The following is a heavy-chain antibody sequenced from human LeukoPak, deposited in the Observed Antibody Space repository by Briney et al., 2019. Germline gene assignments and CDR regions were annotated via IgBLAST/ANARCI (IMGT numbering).Heavy chain of an antibody. D-gene: IGHD1-26*01. CDR1: GFTFSSYA. J-gene: IGHJ5*02. V-gene: IGHV3-23*01. CDR3: AKSIVGAVYNWFDP. Sequence: GGSLRLSCAASGFTFSSYAMSWVRQAPGKGLERVSAISGSGGSTYYADSVKGRFTISRDNSKNTLYLQMNSLRAEDTAVYYCAKSIVGAVYNWFDPWGQGALVTVSS. CDR2: ISGSGGST.